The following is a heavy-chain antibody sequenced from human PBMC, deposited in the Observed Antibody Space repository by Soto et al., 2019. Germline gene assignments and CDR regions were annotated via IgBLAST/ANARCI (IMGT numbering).Heavy chain of an antibody. J-gene: IGHJ4*02. CDR2: IIPIFGTA. V-gene: IGHV1-69*12. CDR1: GGTFSSYA. Sequence: QVPLVQSGAEVKKPGSSVKVSCKASGGTFSSYAISWVRQAPGQGLEWMGGIIPIFGTANYAQKFQGRVTITADESTSTAYMELSSLRAEDTAVYYCARDGAEQQRVAYWGQGTLVTVSS. CDR3: ARDGAEQQRVAY. D-gene: IGHD6-13*01.